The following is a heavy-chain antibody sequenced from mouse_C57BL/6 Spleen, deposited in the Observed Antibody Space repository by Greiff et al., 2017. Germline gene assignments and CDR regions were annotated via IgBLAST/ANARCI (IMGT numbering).Heavy chain of an antibody. CDR1: GFTFSDYY. J-gene: IGHJ1*03. D-gene: IGHD1-2*01. CDR2: INYDGSSS. Sequence: EVMLVESEGGLVQPGSSMKLSCTASGFTFSDYYMAWVRQVPEKGLEWVANINYDGSSSYYLDSLKSRFIISKDNAKNILYLQMSSLKSEDTATYYCAREDYYGNFDVWGTGTTVTVSS. CDR3: AREDYYGNFDV. V-gene: IGHV5-16*01.